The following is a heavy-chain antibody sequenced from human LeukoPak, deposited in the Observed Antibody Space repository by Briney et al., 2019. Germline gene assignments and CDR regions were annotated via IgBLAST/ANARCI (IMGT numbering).Heavy chain of an antibody. V-gene: IGHV3-23*01. CDR2: ICGSGGST. D-gene: IGHD2-2*01. Sequence: GGSLRLSCAASGFTFSSYAMSWVRQAPGKGLEWVSAICGSGGSTYYTDSVKGRFTISRDNSKNTLYLQMNSLRAEDTAVYYCASDRDFVVVPVIPDAFDIWGQGTMVTVSS. J-gene: IGHJ3*02. CDR1: GFTFSSYA. CDR3: ASDRDFVVVPVIPDAFDI.